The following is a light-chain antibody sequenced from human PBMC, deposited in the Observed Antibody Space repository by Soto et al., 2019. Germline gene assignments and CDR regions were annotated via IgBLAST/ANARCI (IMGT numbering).Light chain of an antibody. Sequence: IPLTQSPSSLSASLGDRVTVTCRASQSISNHLNWYQQKPGKAPKLLIYAASNLHSGVPSRFSGSGSGTEFTLTISSLQLEDFATYYCQESYSRPPWMFGQGTKVDIK. CDR2: AAS. CDR1: QSISNH. V-gene: IGKV1-39*01. J-gene: IGKJ1*01. CDR3: QESYSRPPWM.